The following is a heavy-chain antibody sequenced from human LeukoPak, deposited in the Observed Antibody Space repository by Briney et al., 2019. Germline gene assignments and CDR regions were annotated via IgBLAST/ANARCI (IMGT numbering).Heavy chain of an antibody. J-gene: IGHJ4*02. Sequence: ASVKVSCKASGGTFSSYAISWVRQAPGQGLEWMGRIIPILGIANYAQKFQGRVTITADKSTSTAYMELSSLTSDDTAVYYCARQLGATSRDYWGQGTLVTVSS. V-gene: IGHV1-69*04. CDR2: IIPILGIA. CDR3: ARQLGATSRDY. D-gene: IGHD1-26*01. CDR1: GGTFSSYA.